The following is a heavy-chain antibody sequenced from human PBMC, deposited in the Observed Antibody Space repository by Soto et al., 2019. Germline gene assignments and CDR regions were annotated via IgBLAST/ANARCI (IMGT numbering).Heavy chain of an antibody. J-gene: IGHJ6*02. CDR2: IKQDGSEK. V-gene: IGHV3-7*03. D-gene: IGHD3-3*01. CDR1: GFTFSSYW. CDR3: ARVANDFWSGYLRGYYGMDV. Sequence: GGSLRLSCAASGFTFSSYWMSWVRQAPGKGLEWVANIKQDGSEKYYVDSVKGRFTISRDNAKSSLYLQMNSLRAEDTAVYYCARVANDFWSGYLRGYYGMDVWGQGTTVTVSS.